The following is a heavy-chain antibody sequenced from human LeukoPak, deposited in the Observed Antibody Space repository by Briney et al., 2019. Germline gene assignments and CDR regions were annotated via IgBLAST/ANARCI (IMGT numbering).Heavy chain of an antibody. Sequence: GGSLRLSCTASGFTFDDYVMHWVRQAPGKGLEWVSLISGDGSGTYYADSVKGRFTISRDNSKNSLFLHMSGLRAEDTALYYCATQNPPGSGYYDTYNWFDPWGQGTLVTVAP. CDR3: ATQNPPGSGYYDTYNWFDP. D-gene: IGHD5-12*01. CDR2: ISGDGSGT. CDR1: GFTFDDYV. J-gene: IGHJ5*02. V-gene: IGHV3-43*02.